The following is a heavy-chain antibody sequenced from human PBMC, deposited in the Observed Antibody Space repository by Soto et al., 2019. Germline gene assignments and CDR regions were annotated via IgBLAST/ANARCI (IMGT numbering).Heavy chain of an antibody. CDR3: AADPVYSGSYAFLYGMDV. Sequence: SVKVSCKASGFTLSSAVQWVRQARGQRLEWVGWIVVGSGNTNYAQKFQERVTITRDMSTSTAYMELSSLRSEDTAVYYCAADPVYSGSYAFLYGMDVWGQGTTVTVSS. D-gene: IGHD1-26*01. V-gene: IGHV1-58*01. CDR2: IVVGSGNT. J-gene: IGHJ6*02. CDR1: GFTLSSA.